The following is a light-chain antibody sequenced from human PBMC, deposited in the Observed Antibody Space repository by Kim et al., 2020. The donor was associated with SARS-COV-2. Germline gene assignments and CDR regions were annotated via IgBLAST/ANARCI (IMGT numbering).Light chain of an antibody. CDR3: QQGYSTPLT. CDR1: QSISSY. V-gene: IGKV1-39*01. CDR2: AAS. J-gene: IGKJ4*01. Sequence: DFQMTQPPSSLSASVGDRVTITCRASQSISSYLNWYQQKPGKAPKLLIYAASSLQSGVPSRFSGSGSGTDFTLTISSLQPEDFATYYCQQGYSTPLTFGGGTKVDIK.